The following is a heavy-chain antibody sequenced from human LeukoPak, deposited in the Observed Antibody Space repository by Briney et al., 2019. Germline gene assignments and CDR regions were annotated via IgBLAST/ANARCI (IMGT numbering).Heavy chain of an antibody. D-gene: IGHD2-15*01. Sequence: GESRKISGKGSGYSFTSYLIGWLGQMPGKGLEGMGIIYPGDSDTRYSPYFQGQVTISADQSISTASVQWSSLKASDTAMYYCARGGCSGGSCSFDSWGQGTLVTVSS. CDR2: IYPGDSDT. J-gene: IGHJ4*02. CDR3: ARGGCSGGSCSFDS. V-gene: IGHV5-51*01. CDR1: GYSFTSYL.